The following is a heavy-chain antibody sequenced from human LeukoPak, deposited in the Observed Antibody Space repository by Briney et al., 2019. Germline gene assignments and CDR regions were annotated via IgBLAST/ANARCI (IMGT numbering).Heavy chain of an antibody. CDR2: ISGSGGST. D-gene: IGHD6-19*01. J-gene: IGHJ4*02. CDR1: GFTFSSYA. CDR3: AKGVRAVAGTSWPN. Sequence: GGSLRLSCAASGFTFSSYAMSGVRQSPGKGLEWVSAISGSGGSTYFADSLKGRFTISRYNSKNTLYLQLNSLRAEDTAVYYCAKGVRAVAGTSWPNWGQGTLVTVSS. V-gene: IGHV3-23*01.